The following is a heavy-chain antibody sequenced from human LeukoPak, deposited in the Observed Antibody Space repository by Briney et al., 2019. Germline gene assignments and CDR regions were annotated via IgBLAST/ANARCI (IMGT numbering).Heavy chain of an antibody. CDR1: GFTFSSYA. CDR2: ISGSGGST. CDR3: ATPFPTSGYYPNYFDY. Sequence: GGSPRLSCAASGFTFSSYAMSWVRQAPGKGLEWVSAISGSGGSTYYADSVKGRFTISRDNSKSTLYLQMNSLRAEDTAVYYCATPFPTSGYYPNYFDYWGQGTLVTVSS. V-gene: IGHV3-23*01. J-gene: IGHJ4*02. D-gene: IGHD3-22*01.